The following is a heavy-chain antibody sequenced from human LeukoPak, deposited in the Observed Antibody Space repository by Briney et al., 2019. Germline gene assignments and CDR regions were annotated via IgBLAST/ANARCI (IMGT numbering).Heavy chain of an antibody. Sequence: GGSLLLSCAASGFTFSSYAMHWVRQAPGKGLEWVAVISYDGSNKYYAHSVKGRFTISRDNSKNTLYLQMNSLRAEDTAVYYCARDFAGAAAGFKHLDYWGQGTLVTVSS. V-gene: IGHV3-30-3*01. CDR1: GFTFSSYA. J-gene: IGHJ4*02. D-gene: IGHD6-13*01. CDR3: ARDFAGAAAGFKHLDY. CDR2: ISYDGSNK.